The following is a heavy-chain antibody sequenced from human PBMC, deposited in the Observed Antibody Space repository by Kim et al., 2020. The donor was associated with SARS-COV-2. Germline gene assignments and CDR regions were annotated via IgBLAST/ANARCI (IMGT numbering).Heavy chain of an antibody. CDR3: ARHERGWYYFDY. CDR1: GGSISSYY. J-gene: IGHJ4*02. V-gene: IGHV4-59*08. Sequence: SETLSLTCTVSGGSISSYYWSWIRQPPGKGLEWIGYIYYSGSTNYNPSLTSRVTISVDTSKNHSSLKLSSVTAADTAVYYCARHERGWYYFDYWGQGTLVTVSS. CDR2: IYYSGST. D-gene: IGHD6-19*01.